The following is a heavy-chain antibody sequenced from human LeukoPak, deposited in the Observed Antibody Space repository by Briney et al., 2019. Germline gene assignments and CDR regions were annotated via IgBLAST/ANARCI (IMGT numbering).Heavy chain of an antibody. J-gene: IGHJ6*02. CDR3: ARAVGRVLRYFDWLSVHYGMDV. V-gene: IGHV1-69*13. Sequence: GASVKVSCKASGGTFSSYAISWVRQATGQGLEWMGGIIPIFGTANYAQKFQGRVTITADESTSTAYMELSSLRSEDTAVYYCARAVGRVLRYFDWLSVHYGMDVWGQGTTVTVSS. CDR2: IIPIFGTA. D-gene: IGHD3-9*01. CDR1: GGTFSSYA.